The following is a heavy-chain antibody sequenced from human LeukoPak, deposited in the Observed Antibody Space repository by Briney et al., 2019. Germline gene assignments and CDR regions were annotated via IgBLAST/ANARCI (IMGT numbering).Heavy chain of an antibody. V-gene: IGHV3-23*01. CDR2: ISGDDGST. J-gene: IGHJ4*02. CDR1: GFTFSSYA. Sequence: GGSLRLSCAASGFTFSSYAMTWVRQAPGKGLEWVSTISGDDGSTYHADSVKGRFTISRDISKNTLYLQMNSLRAEDTAVYYCAKRRDHFDYWGQGTLVTVSS. CDR3: AKRRDHFDY.